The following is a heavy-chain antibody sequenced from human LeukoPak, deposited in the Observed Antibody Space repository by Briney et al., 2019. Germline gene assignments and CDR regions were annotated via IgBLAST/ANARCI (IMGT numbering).Heavy chain of an antibody. CDR1: GFTFSSYG. V-gene: IGHV3-30*02. CDR2: IRYDGGNK. D-gene: IGHD2-2*01. CDR3: AKDGLVVVPAAPLGWFDP. J-gene: IGHJ5*02. Sequence: GGSLRLSCAASGFTFSSYGMHWVRQAPGKGLEWVAFIRYDGGNKYYADSVEGRFTISRDNSKNTLYLQMNSLRAEDTAVYYCAKDGLVVVPAAPLGWFDPRGQGTLVTVSS.